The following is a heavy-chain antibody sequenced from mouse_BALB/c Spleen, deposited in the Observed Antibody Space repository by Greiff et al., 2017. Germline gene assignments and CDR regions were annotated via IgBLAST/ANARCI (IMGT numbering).Heavy chain of an antibody. J-gene: IGHJ2*01. CDR2: ISSGGSYT. V-gene: IGHV5-6-4*01. D-gene: IGHD2-14*01. CDR1: GFTFSSYT. Sequence: EVKLMESGGGLVKPGGSLKLSCAASGFTFSSYTMSWVRQTPEKRLEWVATISSGGSYTYYPDSVKGRFTISRDNAKNTLYLQMSSLKSEDTAMYYCTRDRGSYYRYDEGGYYFDYWGQGTTLTVSS. CDR3: TRDRGSYYRYDEGGYYFDY.